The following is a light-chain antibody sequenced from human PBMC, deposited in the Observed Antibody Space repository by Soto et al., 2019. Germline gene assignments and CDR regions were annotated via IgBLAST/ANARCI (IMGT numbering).Light chain of an antibody. CDR3: QQSFRSPIT. J-gene: IGKJ5*01. V-gene: IGKV1-39*01. CDR2: VAF. CDR1: QSIALS. Sequence: DIQMTQSPSSLYAYVGDTVTMTCRASQSIALSVNWYQQKPGKAPKLLIYVAFTLESGVPSRFSGSGSGTEFTLTIRSLQPEDFATYYCQQSFRSPITFGQGTRLEIK.